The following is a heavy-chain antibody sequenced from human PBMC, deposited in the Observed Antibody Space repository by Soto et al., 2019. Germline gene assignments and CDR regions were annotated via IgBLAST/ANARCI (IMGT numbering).Heavy chain of an antibody. J-gene: IGHJ4*02. Sequence: EVQLVESGGGLVQPGGSLRLSCAASGFTFSSYSMNWFRQAPGKGLEWVSYISSSSTIYYADSAKGRFTISRDNAKNSLYLQMNSLRDEDTAVYYCARRSSSLGPDYWGQGTLVTVSS. V-gene: IGHV3-48*02. CDR1: GFTFSSYS. D-gene: IGHD6-6*01. CDR2: ISSSSTI. CDR3: ARRSSSLGPDY.